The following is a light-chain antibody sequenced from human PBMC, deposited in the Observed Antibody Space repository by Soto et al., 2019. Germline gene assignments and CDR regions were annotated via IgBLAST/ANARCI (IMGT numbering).Light chain of an antibody. V-gene: IGLV2-23*01. CDR2: EGN. CDR3: CSYVYSNSWV. J-gene: IGLJ3*02. Sequence: QSVLTQPASVSGSPGQSITISCTGASSDVLSYDAFSWYQHQPGKAPKLIIYEGNKRPSGVSNRFSGPRSGNMASLTISGLQAEDEADYDCCSYVYSNSWVFGGGTKLTVL. CDR1: SSDVLSYDA.